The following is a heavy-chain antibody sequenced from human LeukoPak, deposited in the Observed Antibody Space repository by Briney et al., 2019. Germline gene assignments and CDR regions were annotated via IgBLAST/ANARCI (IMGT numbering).Heavy chain of an antibody. D-gene: IGHD3-22*01. V-gene: IGHV4-31*03. J-gene: IGHJ5*02. CDR3: ARDYSGGHYYDSSGYHWFDP. Sequence: SETLSLTCTVSGGSISSGGYYWSWIRQHPGKGLEWIGYIYYSGSTYYNPSLKNRVTISVDTSKNQFSLKLSSVTAADTAVYYCARDYSGGHYYDSSGYHWFDPWGQGTLVTVSS. CDR2: IYYSGST. CDR1: GGSISSGGYY.